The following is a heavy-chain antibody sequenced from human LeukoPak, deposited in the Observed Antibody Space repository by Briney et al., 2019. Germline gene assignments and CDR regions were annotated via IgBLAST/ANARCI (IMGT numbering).Heavy chain of an antibody. D-gene: IGHD6-19*01. Sequence: GGSLRLSCAASGFTFSSYAMSWVRQAPGKGLEWVSAISGSGGSTYYADSVKGRFTISRDNSKNTLYLQMNSLRAEDTAVYYCAKNMVVAVAGTVDYWGQGTLVTVSS. V-gene: IGHV3-23*01. CDR1: GFTFSSYA. CDR3: AKNMVVAVAGTVDY. CDR2: ISGSGGST. J-gene: IGHJ4*02.